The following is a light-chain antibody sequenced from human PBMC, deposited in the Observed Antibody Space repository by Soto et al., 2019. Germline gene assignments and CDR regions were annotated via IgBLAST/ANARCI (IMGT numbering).Light chain of an antibody. Sequence: QSALTQPPSVSGSPGQSVTIPCTGTSSDVGSYNRVSWYQQPPGTAPKLMIYEVSNRPSGVPDRFSGSKSGNTASLTIPGLQAEDEAEYYCSSYTSSSTYVFGTGTKVTVL. CDR3: SSYTSSSTYV. CDR2: EVS. J-gene: IGLJ1*01. CDR1: SSDVGSYNR. V-gene: IGLV2-18*02.